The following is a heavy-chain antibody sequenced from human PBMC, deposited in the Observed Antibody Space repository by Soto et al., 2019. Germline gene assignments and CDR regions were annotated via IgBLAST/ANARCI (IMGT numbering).Heavy chain of an antibody. J-gene: IGHJ5*01. CDR1: GDSISNLDYF. D-gene: IGHD7-27*01. CDR3: ARGRYCLTGRCFPNWFDS. V-gene: IGHV4-30-4*01. CDR2: IYKSATT. Sequence: QVQLLESGPGLVKPSQTLSLTCSVSGDSISNLDYFWAWIRQPPGQALEYIGYIYKSATTYYNPSFESRVAISVDMSKSQFSLIVTSVTAADAAVYFCARGRYCLTGRCFPNWFDSWGQGALVTVSS.